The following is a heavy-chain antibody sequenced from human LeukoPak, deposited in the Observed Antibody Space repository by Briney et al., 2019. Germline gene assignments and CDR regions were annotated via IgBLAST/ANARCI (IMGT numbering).Heavy chain of an antibody. Sequence: GGSLRLSCAASGFTFSSYAMHWVRQAPGKGLEWVAVISYDGSNKYYADSVKGRFTISRDNSKNTLYLQMNSLRAEDTAVYYCATLGDSTSWPHWYFDLWGRGTLVTVSS. J-gene: IGHJ2*01. CDR3: ATLGDSTSWPHWYFDL. CDR1: GFTFSSYA. D-gene: IGHD2-2*01. V-gene: IGHV3-30-3*01. CDR2: ISYDGSNK.